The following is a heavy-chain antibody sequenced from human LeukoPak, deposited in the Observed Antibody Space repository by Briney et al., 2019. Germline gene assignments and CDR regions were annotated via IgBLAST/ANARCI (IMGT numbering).Heavy chain of an antibody. CDR1: GFTFSSYW. CDR3: ARDAPPPYYDFWSGYYPQYNWFDP. CDR2: INHNGNVN. J-gene: IGHJ5*02. Sequence: GGSLRLSCAASGFTFSSYWMNWARQAPGKGLEWVASINHNGNVNYYVDSVKGRFTISRDNAKNSLYLQMNSLRAEDTAVYYCARDAPPPYYDFWSGYYPQYNWFDPWGQGTLVTVSS. D-gene: IGHD3-3*01. V-gene: IGHV3-7*01.